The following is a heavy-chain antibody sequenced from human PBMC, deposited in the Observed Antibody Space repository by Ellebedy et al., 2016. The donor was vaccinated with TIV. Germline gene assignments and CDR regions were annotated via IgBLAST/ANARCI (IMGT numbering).Heavy chain of an antibody. CDR3: ESRGYSYAPSA. V-gene: IGHV3-53*01. D-gene: IGHD5-18*01. CDR2: VYSDDSI. J-gene: IGHJ5*02. CDR1: GFTVSDTF. Sequence: PGGSLRLSCSVSGFTVSDTFMIWVRQAPGKGLEWVSVVYSDDSIYYADSVKGRFIISRDGSKNTLYLQMNSLRAEDTAVYYCESRGYSYAPSAWGQGTLVSVSS.